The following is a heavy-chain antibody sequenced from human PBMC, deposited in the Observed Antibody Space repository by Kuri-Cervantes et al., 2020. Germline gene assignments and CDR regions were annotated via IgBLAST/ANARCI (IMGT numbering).Heavy chain of an antibody. Sequence: GESLKISCAASGFTFSSYSMNWVRQAPGKGLEWVSSISSSSSYIYYADSVKGRFTISRDNSKNTLYLQMNSLRAEDTAVYYCAREEAGDSFDPWGQGTLVTVSS. V-gene: IGHV3-21*01. CDR2: ISSSSSYI. D-gene: IGHD2-21*01. CDR3: AREEAGDSFDP. J-gene: IGHJ5*02. CDR1: GFTFSSYS.